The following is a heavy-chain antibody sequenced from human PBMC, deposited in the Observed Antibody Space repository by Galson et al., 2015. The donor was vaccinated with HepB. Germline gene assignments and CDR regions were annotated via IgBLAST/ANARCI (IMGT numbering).Heavy chain of an antibody. CDR3: ARSPLRFLDWLPYYDYYYMHG. CDR1: GYTFTDYV. J-gene: IGHJ6*03. D-gene: IGHD3-3*01. V-gene: IGHV7-4-1*02. Sequence: SVKVSCKASGYTFTDYVVNWVRQAPGQGLEWMGWMNTNTGKPTYAPGFAGRFAFSLDTSVTTAYLQISSLETDDTAVYYCARSPLRFLDWLPYYDYYYMHGWGEGTTVTVSS. CDR2: MNTNTGKP.